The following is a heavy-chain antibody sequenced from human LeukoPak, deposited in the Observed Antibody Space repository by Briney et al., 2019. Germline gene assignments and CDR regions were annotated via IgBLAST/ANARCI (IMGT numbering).Heavy chain of an antibody. D-gene: IGHD3-22*01. CDR2: ISAYNGHT. Sequence: ASVKVSCKASGYTFTNYGISWVRQAPGQGLEWVGWISAYNGHTNYAQNLQGRVTMTTDTSTSTAYMELRSLRSDDTAVYYCAREDYYETSGDYWGQGTLVTVSS. J-gene: IGHJ4*02. V-gene: IGHV1-18*01. CDR1: GYTFTNYG. CDR3: AREDYYETSGDY.